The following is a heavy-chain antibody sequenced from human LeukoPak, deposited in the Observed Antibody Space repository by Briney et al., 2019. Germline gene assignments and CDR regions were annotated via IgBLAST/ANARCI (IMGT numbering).Heavy chain of an antibody. V-gene: IGHV4-61*01. CDR1: GGSVSSGSYY. J-gene: IGHJ6*02. CDR2: IYYSGST. D-gene: IGHD2-2*01. Sequence: SETLSLTCTVSGGSVSSGSYYWSWIRQPPGKGLEWIGYIYYSGSTNYNPSLKSRVTISVDTSKNQFSLKLSSVTAADTAVYYCARDRGGLGYCSSTSCNNGMDVWGQGTTVTVSS. CDR3: ARDRGGLGYCSSTSCNNGMDV.